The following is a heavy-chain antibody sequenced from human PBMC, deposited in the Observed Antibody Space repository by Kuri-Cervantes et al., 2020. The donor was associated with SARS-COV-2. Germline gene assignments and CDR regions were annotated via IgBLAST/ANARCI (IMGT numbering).Heavy chain of an antibody. CDR1: GGSFSGYY. V-gene: IGHV4-34*01. CDR2: INHSGST. J-gene: IGHJ5*02. CDR3: ASDYYGSGSYSA. D-gene: IGHD3-10*01. Sequence: SETLSLTCAVYGGSFSGYYWSWIRQPPGKGLEWIGEINHSGSTNYNPSLKSRVTISVDTSKNQFSLKLSSVTAADTAVYYCASDYYGSGSYSAWGQGTLVTVSS.